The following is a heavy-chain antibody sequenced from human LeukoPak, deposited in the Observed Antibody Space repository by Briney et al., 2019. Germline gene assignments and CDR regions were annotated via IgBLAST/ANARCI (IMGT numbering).Heavy chain of an antibody. CDR1: GFTFSSYG. CDR3: AKSLNRLRSQDAFDI. D-gene: IGHD3-10*01. V-gene: IGHV3-30*18. CDR2: ISYDGSNK. Sequence: PGGSLRLSCAASGFTFSSYGMHWVRQAPGKGLEWVAVISYDGSNKYYADSVKGRFTISRDNSKNTLYLQMNSLRAEDTAVYYCAKSLNRLRSQDAFDIWGQGTMVTVSS. J-gene: IGHJ3*02.